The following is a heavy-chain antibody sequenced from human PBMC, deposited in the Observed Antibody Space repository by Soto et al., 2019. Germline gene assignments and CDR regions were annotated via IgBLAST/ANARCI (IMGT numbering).Heavy chain of an antibody. J-gene: IGHJ3*02. V-gene: IGHV1-18*01. D-gene: IGHD3-3*01. CDR1: GYTFTSYG. CDR3: ARDPRFYYDFWSGYYTGSSDAFDI. Sequence: ASVKVSCKASGYTFTSYGISWVRQAPGQGLEWMGWISAYNGNTNYAQKLQGRVTMTTDTSTSTAYMELRCLRSDDTAVYYCARDPRFYYDFWSGYYTGSSDAFDIWGQGTMVTVSS. CDR2: ISAYNGNT.